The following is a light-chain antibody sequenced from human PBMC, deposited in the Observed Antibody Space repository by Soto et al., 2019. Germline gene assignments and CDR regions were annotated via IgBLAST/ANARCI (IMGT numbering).Light chain of an antibody. V-gene: IGKV3-20*01. CDR3: QQYGSSQYT. CDR2: GAS. CDR1: QSVNNNY. Sequence: EIVLTQSPATLSLSPGERATLSCRASQSVNNNYLAWYQQKPGQAPSLLIYGASSRATGIPDRFSGSGSGTDFTLTISRLEPEDFAVYYCQQYGSSQYTFGQGTKLEIK. J-gene: IGKJ2*01.